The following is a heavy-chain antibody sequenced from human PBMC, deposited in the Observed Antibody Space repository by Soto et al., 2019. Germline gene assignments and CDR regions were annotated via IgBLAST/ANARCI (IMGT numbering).Heavy chain of an antibody. Sequence: QVQLQESGPGLVKPSETLSLTCTVSGGSISSYYWSWIRQPPGKGLEWIGYIYYSGSTNYNPSLKGRVTISVDTSKNQFSLKLSSVTAADTAVYYCARDGLVGSSGYYYSGGLDYWGQGTLVTVSS. J-gene: IGHJ4*02. CDR3: ARDGLVGSSGYYYSGGLDY. CDR1: GGSISSYY. CDR2: IYYSGST. V-gene: IGHV4-59*01. D-gene: IGHD3-22*01.